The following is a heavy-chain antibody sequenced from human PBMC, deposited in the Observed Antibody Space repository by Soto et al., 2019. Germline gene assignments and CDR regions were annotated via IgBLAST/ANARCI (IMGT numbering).Heavy chain of an antibody. CDR1: GFTFSNAW. Sequence: LRLSCAASGFTFSNAWMNWLRQAPGKGLGWVGRTKSKTNGGTTDYAVPVKGRFTISRDDSKNTLYLEMNGLKTEDTALYYCVTDGSSWYYFNYWGQGALVTVSS. D-gene: IGHD6-13*01. CDR2: TKSKTNGGTT. CDR3: VTDGSSWYYFNY. V-gene: IGHV3-15*01. J-gene: IGHJ4*02.